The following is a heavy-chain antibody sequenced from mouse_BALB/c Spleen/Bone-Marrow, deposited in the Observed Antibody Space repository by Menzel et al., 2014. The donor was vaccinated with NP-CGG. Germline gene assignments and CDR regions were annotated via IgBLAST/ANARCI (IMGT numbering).Heavy chain of an antibody. D-gene: IGHD2-4*01. V-gene: IGHV1S56*01. J-gene: IGHJ2*01. Sequence: QVQLQQPGPELVKPGASVRISCKASGYTFTSYYIHWVKQRPGQGLEWIGWIYPGNVNTKYNEKFRGKATLTADKSSSTAYMQLSSLTSEDPAVYFCARNDYDYFDYWGQGTTLTVSS. CDR1: GYTFTSYY. CDR2: IYPGNVNT. CDR3: ARNDYDYFDY.